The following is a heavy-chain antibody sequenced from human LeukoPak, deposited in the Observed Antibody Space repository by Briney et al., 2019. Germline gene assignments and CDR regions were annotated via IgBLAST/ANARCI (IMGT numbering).Heavy chain of an antibody. CDR1: GGTLSSYA. CDR3: ARVHRSALTTVITPWYYYMDV. Sequence: SVKVSCKASGGTLSSYAISWVRQAPGQGLEWMGGIIPIFGTANYAQKFQGRVTITTDESTSTAYMELSSLRSEDTAVYYCARVHRSALTTVITPWYYYMDVWGKGTTVTVPS. D-gene: IGHD4-17*01. V-gene: IGHV1-69*05. CDR2: IIPIFGTA. J-gene: IGHJ6*03.